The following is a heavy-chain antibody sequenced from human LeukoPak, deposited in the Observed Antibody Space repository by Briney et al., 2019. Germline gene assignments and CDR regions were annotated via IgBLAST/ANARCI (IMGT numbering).Heavy chain of an antibody. J-gene: IGHJ4*02. CDR2: ISWNSGSI. V-gene: IGHV3-9*03. Sequence: GGSLRLSCAASGFTFDDYAMHWVRQAPRKGLEWVSGISWNSGSIGYADSVKGRFTISRDNAKNSLYLQMNSLRAEDMALYYCAKDIDSGSFHGWYYFDYWGQGTLVTVSS. CDR3: AKDIDSGSFHGWYYFDY. D-gene: IGHD1-26*01. CDR1: GFTFDDYA.